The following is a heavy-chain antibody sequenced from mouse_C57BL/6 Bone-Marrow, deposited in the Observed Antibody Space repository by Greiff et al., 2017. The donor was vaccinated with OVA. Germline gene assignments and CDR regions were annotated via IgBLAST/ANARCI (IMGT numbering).Heavy chain of an antibody. D-gene: IGHD4-1*01. J-gene: IGHJ4*01. V-gene: IGHV1-39*01. CDR2: INPNYGTT. CDR3: AALTGTWDYYAMDY. CDR1: GYSFTDSN. Sequence: EVQLQQSGPELVKPGASVKISCKASGYSFTDSNMNWVKQSNGKSLEWIGVINPNYGTTSYNQKFKGKATLTVDQSSSTAYMQLNSLTSEDSAVYYCAALTGTWDYYAMDYWGQGTSVTVSS.